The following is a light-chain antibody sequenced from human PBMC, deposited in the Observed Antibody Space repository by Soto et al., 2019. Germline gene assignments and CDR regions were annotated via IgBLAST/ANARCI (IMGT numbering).Light chain of an antibody. CDR1: QSVSSN. CDR2: GAS. Sequence: EIVMTQSPATLSVSPGERATLSCRASQSVSSNLAWYQQKPGQAPRLLIYGASTRATSIPARFSGSGSGTEFTLTISSLQSEDFAVYYCQQYNNWPFPSWTFGHGTKVVIK. J-gene: IGKJ1*01. CDR3: QQYNNWPFPSWT. V-gene: IGKV3-15*01.